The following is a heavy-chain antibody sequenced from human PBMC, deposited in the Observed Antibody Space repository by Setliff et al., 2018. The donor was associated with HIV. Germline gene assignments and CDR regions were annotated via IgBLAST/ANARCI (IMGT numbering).Heavy chain of an antibody. CDR1: GGFISNTNYC. J-gene: IGHJ4*01. V-gene: IGHV4-39*01. Sequence: PSETLSLTCTVSGGFISNTNYCWGWIRQPPGKGLEWIGAIDYSGITYYNPSLKSRVTVSIDTSKNQFSLKLHSVTAADTAVYFCATLRWLRSKHSDYWGQGTLVTVSS. D-gene: IGHD5-12*01. CDR2: IDYSGIT. CDR3: ATLRWLRSKHSDY.